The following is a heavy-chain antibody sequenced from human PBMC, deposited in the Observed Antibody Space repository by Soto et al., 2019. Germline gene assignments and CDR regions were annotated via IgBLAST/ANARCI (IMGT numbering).Heavy chain of an antibody. V-gene: IGHV1-8*01. Sequence: ASVKVSCKASGYTFTSYDINWVRPDTGQGLEWMGWMNPNSGNTGYAQKFQGRVTMTRNTSISTAYMELSSLRSEDTAVYYCARGSILRDYIWGSYRYTGPLYWGQGTLVTVSS. D-gene: IGHD3-16*02. CDR3: ARGSILRDYIWGSYRYTGPLY. J-gene: IGHJ4*02. CDR2: MNPNSGNT. CDR1: GYTFTSYD.